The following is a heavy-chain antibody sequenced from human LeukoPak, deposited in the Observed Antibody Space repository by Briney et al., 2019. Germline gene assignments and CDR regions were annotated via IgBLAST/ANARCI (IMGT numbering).Heavy chain of an antibody. CDR1: GFTFSDYY. V-gene: IGHV3-11*04. CDR2: ISSSGSTI. CDR3: ARGRDGYNSGAFDI. Sequence: PGGSLRLSCAASGFTFSDYYMGWIRQAPGKGLEWVSYISSSGSTIYYADSVKGRFTISRDSAKNSLYLQMNSLRAEDTAVYSCARGRDGYNSGAFDIWGQGTMVTVSS. J-gene: IGHJ3*02. D-gene: IGHD5-24*01.